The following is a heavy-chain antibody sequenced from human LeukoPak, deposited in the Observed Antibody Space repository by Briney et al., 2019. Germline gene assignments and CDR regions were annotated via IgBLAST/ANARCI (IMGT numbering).Heavy chain of an antibody. J-gene: IGHJ4*02. CDR3: ARGDSSGLACYFDY. CDR2: INHSGST. D-gene: IGHD3-22*01. V-gene: IGHV4-34*01. CDR1: GGSFSVYY. Sequence: SEALSLTSVDSGGSFSVYYSSWIREPPEKGLWRIWEINHSGSTNYNPSLKSRVTISVDTTTKTSSCMLSSATAADTDVYYCARGDSSGLACYFDYCGQGTLVTVSS.